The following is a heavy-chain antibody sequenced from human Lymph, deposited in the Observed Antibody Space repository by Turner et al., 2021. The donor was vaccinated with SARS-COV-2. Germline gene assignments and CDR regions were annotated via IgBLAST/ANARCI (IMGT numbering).Heavy chain of an antibody. J-gene: IGHJ6*02. CDR3: AGVFEQLGQFDYYCMDV. Sequence: QVQLVESGGGVVQPGRALRLTSAASGFPFSSYAMYWVGQSPRKGLEWVAVISYEGLNKYYGGTVKGRLTISRDNSINTLNLQINSLRAEDTAVYYCAGVFEQLGQFDYYCMDVWGQGTTVTVSS. CDR1: GFPFSSYA. D-gene: IGHD6-6*01. V-gene: IGHV3-30-3*01. CDR2: ISYEGLNK.